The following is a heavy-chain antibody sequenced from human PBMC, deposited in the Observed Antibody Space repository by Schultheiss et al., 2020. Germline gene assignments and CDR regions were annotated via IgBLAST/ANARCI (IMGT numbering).Heavy chain of an antibody. Sequence: GGSLRLSCAASGFTFSSYGMHWVRQAPGKGLEWVAVISYDGSNKYYADSVKGRFTISRDNSKNTLYLQMNSLRAEDTAVYYCAKDLIGGHRGVWWLRFRGFDYWGQGTLVTVSS. CDR2: ISYDGSNK. D-gene: IGHD5-12*01. CDR1: GFTFSSYG. CDR3: AKDLIGGHRGVWWLRFRGFDY. J-gene: IGHJ4*02. V-gene: IGHV3-30*18.